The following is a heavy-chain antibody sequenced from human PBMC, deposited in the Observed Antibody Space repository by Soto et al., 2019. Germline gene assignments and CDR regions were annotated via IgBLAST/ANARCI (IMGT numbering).Heavy chain of an antibody. J-gene: IGHJ5*02. CDR1: GYTFTSYY. D-gene: IGHD2-15*01. CDR2: INPSGGST. Sequence: QVQLVQSGAEVKKPGASVKVSCKASGYTFTSYYMHWVRQAPGQGLEWMGIINPSGGSTSYAQKFQGRVTITRDTSTSIVYMELSSLRFEDTAVYYCARDQGVGYCSGGSCLNWFDPWGQGTLVTVSS. V-gene: IGHV1-46*01. CDR3: ARDQGVGYCSGGSCLNWFDP.